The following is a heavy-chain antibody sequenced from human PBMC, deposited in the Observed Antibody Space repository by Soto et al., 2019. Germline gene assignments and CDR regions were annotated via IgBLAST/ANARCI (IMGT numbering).Heavy chain of an antibody. CDR3: ARGRVRLIAVAGNGWFDP. D-gene: IGHD6-19*01. CDR2: INAGNGNT. J-gene: IGHJ5*02. Sequence: ASVKVSCKASGYTFTSYAMNWVRQAPGQRLEWMGWINAGNGNTKYSQKFQGRVTITRDTSASTAYMELSSLRSEDTAVYYCARGRVRLIAVAGNGWFDPWGQGTLVTVSS. CDR1: GYTFTSYA. V-gene: IGHV1-3*01.